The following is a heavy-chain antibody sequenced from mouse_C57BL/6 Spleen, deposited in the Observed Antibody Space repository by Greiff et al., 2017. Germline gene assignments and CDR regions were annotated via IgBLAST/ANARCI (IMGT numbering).Heavy chain of an antibody. CDR3: ARIGITTVVAP. Sequence: QVQLQQPGAELVRPGPSVTLSCKASGYTFTSYWLHWVKQRPGQGLEWIGVIDPSDSYTNYNQKFKGKATLTVDTSSSTAYRQRSSLTSEDAAVYYCARIGITTVVAPWGQGTLVTVSA. D-gene: IGHD1-1*01. V-gene: IGHV1-59*01. J-gene: IGHJ3*01. CDR2: IDPSDSYT. CDR1: GYTFTSYW.